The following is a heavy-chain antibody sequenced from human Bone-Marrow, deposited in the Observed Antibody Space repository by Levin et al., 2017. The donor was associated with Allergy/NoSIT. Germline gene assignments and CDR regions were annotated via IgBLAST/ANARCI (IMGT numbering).Heavy chain of an antibody. J-gene: IGHJ6*02. Sequence: QTGGSLRLSCAASGFTFNTYDMHWVRQPTGKGLEWVSGIGTAGDKYYQGSVKGRFTISRENAKNSFYLQMNSLRAGDTAVYYCSRGGIAAARYGMDVWGQGTTVTVSS. V-gene: IGHV3-13*01. CDR1: GFTFNTYD. CDR3: SRGGIAAARYGMDV. CDR2: IGTAGDK. D-gene: IGHD6-13*01.